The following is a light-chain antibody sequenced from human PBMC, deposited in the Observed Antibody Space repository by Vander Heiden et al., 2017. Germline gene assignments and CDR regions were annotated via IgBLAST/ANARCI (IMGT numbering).Light chain of an antibody. V-gene: IGKV1-5*03. CDR2: KTS. CDR3: QQYHSSPFT. CDR1: QSISVW. J-gene: IGKJ3*01. Sequence: DIQMTQSPSTLSASVGDRVTITCRASQSISVWLAWYQQQPGTAPKLLISKTSTLERGVPSRFSGSGSGTEFTLTISSLQPDDFGSYYCQQYHSSPFTFGPGTKVEIK.